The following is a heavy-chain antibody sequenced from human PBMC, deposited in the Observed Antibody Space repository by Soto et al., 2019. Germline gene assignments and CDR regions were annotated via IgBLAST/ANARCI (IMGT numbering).Heavy chain of an antibody. CDR2: IYYSGST. Sequence: ASETLSLTCTVSGGSISSGGYYWSWIRQHPGKGLEWIGYIYYSGSTYYNPSLKSRVTISVDTSKNQFSLKLSSVTAADTAVYYCASIPYYYDSSGYYDYWGQGTLVTVSS. CDR3: ASIPYYYDSSGYYDY. J-gene: IGHJ4*02. CDR1: GGSISSGGYY. D-gene: IGHD3-22*01. V-gene: IGHV4-31*03.